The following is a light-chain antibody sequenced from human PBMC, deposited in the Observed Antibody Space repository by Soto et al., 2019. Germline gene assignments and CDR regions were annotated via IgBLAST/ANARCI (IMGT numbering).Light chain of an antibody. CDR3: QHYQVGQPIA. Sequence: DIGLNQSPGTLSLSPGQRATLSCRAIQSVSSSSVAWYRQRPGQAPRLLIYAVSSRAIDTPDRFSGSGSGTDFTLTISRLEPEDFALYYCQHYQVGQPIAFCRGTRLEIK. CDR1: QSVSSSS. J-gene: IGKJ5*01. CDR2: AVS. V-gene: IGKV3-20*01.